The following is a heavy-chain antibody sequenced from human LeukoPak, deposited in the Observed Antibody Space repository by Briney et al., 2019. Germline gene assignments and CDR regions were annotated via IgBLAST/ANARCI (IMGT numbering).Heavy chain of an antibody. D-gene: IGHD3-10*01. CDR1: GGSISSSSYY. CDR2: IYYSGST. V-gene: IGHV4-39*07. CDR3: ARGGYYGSGNDFRFGP. Sequence: KSSETLSLTCTVSGGSISSSSYYWGWIRQPPGKGLEWIGSIYYSGSTYYNPSLKSRVTISVDTSKNQFSLKLKSVTAADTAVYYCARGGYYGSGNDFRFGPWGQGTLVTVSS. J-gene: IGHJ5*02.